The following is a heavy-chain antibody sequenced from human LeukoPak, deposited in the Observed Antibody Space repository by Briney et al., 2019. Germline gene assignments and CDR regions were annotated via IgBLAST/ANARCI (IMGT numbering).Heavy chain of an antibody. CDR3: ARECYCTNGVCSDYMDV. CDR2: IEQHGSEK. V-gene: IGHV3-7*01. Sequence: GGSLRLSCTVSGFTFSNYWMSWVRQAPGKGLEWVANIEQHGSEKWYVDSVKGRFTISRDNAKNSLYLQMNSLRAEDTAVYYCARECYCTNGVCSDYMDVWGKGTTVTVSS. D-gene: IGHD2-8*01. J-gene: IGHJ6*03. CDR1: GFTFSNYW.